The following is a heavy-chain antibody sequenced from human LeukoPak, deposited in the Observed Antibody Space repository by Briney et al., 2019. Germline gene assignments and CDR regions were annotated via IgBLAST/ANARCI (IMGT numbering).Heavy chain of an antibody. CDR2: ISGRGSSI. J-gene: IGHJ4*02. D-gene: IGHD6-6*01. CDR1: GFTFSSYE. V-gene: IGHV3-48*03. Sequence: GGSLRLSCAVSGFTFSSYEMNWVRQAPGEGLEWVSYISGRGSSIYYADSVKGRFTTSRDNPKNSLYLQMNSLRAEDTAIYYCAREYASSSGSVFDYWGPGTLVTVSS. CDR3: AREYASSSGSVFDY.